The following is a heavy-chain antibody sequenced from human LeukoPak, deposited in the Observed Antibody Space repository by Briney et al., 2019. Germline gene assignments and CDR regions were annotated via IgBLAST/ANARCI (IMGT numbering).Heavy chain of an antibody. V-gene: IGHV3-15*01. CDR2: IKSKTDGGTT. J-gene: IGHJ4*02. D-gene: IGHD2-15*01. Sequence: GGSLRLSCAASGFTFSNAWMSWVRQAPGKGLEWVGRIKSKTDGGTTDYAAPVKGRFTISRDDSKNTLYLQMNSLKSEDTAVYYCTTVSEEILGYCSGGSCYNWGQGTLVTVSS. CDR1: GFTFSNAW. CDR3: TTVSEEILGYCSGGSCYN.